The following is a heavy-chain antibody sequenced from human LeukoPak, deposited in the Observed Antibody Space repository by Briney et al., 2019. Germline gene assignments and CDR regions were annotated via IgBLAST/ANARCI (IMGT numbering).Heavy chain of an antibody. D-gene: IGHD3-10*01. V-gene: IGHV5-51*01. CDR2: IYPGDSDT. Sequence: GESLKISCKGSGYSFTSCWIGWVRQMPGKGLEWMGIIYPGDSDTRKSPSLQGQVTISADKSISTAYLQWSSLKASDTAMYYCARGKRTTMIRGVIGYFDYWGQGTLVTVSS. CDR3: ARGKRTTMIRGVIGYFDY. CDR1: GYSFTSCW. J-gene: IGHJ4*02.